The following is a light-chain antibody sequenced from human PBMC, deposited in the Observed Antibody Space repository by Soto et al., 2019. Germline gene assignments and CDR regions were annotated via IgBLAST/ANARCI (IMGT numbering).Light chain of an antibody. CDR2: AAS. V-gene: IGKV1-8*01. Sequence: QMTQSPSSLSASVGDRVTITCRASQGISSYLAWYQQKPGKAPKLLIYAASTLQSGVPSRFSGSGSGTDFTLTISCLQSEDFATYYCQQYYSYPWTFGQGTKVDIK. CDR1: QGISSY. CDR3: QQYYSYPWT. J-gene: IGKJ1*01.